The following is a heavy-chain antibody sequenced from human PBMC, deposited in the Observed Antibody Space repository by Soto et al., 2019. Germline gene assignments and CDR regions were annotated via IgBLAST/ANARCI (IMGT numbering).Heavy chain of an antibody. CDR2: ISSSSSYI. V-gene: IGHV3-21*04. D-gene: IGHD6-6*01. CDR3: ARERQQLVRGYVPDAAFDI. CDR1: GFTFSSYS. Sequence: GGSLRLSCAASGFTFSSYSMNWVRQAPGKGLEWVSSISSSSSYIYYADSVKGRFTISRDNAKNSLYLQMNSLRAEDTAVYYCARERQQLVRGYVPDAAFDIWGQGTMVTVSS. J-gene: IGHJ3*02.